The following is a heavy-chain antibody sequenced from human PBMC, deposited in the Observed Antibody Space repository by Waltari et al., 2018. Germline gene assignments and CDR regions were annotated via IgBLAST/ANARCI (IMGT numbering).Heavy chain of an antibody. V-gene: IGHV4-4*07. CDR2: IYTSGST. D-gene: IGHD1-1*01. Sequence: QVQLQESGPGLVKPSETLSLTCTVPGGSISSSYWSWIRQPAGKGLEWIGRIYTSGSTNYNPSLKSRVTISVDKSKNQCSLKLSSVTAAETAVDYCAREYNRPDLWGRGTLVTVSS. CDR3: AREYNRPDL. J-gene: IGHJ2*01. CDR1: GGSISSSY.